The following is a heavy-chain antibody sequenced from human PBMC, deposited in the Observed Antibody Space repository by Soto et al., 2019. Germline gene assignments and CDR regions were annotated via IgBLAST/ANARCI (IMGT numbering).Heavy chain of an antibody. V-gene: IGHV3-30*18. CDR2: ISYDGSNK. CDR3: AKDPRHIVVVTAIQSWFDP. D-gene: IGHD2-21*02. Sequence: QVQLVESGGGVVQPGRSLRLSCAASGFTFSSYGMHWVRQAPGKGLEWVAVISYDGSNKYYADSVKGRFTISRDNSKNTLYLQMNSLRAEDTAVYYCAKDPRHIVVVTAIQSWFDPWGQGTLVTVSS. J-gene: IGHJ5*02. CDR1: GFTFSSYG.